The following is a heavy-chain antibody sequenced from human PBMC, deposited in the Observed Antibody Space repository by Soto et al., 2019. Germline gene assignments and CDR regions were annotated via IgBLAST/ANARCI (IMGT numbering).Heavy chain of an antibody. CDR3: ARGVIGTMIVVVIPHWFDP. V-gene: IGHV4-30-4*01. J-gene: IGHJ5*02. Sequence: PSETLSLTCTVSGGSISSGDYYWSWIRQPPGKGLEWIGYIYYSGSTYYNPSLKSRVTISVDTSKNQFSLKLSSVTAADTAVYYCARGVIGTMIVVVIPHWFDPWGQGTMVTVYS. CDR2: IYYSGST. D-gene: IGHD3-22*01. CDR1: GGSISSGDYY.